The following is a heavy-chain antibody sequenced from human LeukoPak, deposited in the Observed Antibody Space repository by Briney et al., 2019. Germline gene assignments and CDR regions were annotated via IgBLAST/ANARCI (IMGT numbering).Heavy chain of an antibody. Sequence: ASVKVSCKASDYTFTPYGISWARQAPGQGLEWMGWVSAYNDNTNYAQKLQGRVTMTADTSTSTAYMELRSLRSDDTAVYYCARTRDAFDIWGQGTMVTVSS. V-gene: IGHV1-18*01. J-gene: IGHJ3*02. CDR3: ARTRDAFDI. CDR2: VSAYNDNT. CDR1: DYTFTPYG.